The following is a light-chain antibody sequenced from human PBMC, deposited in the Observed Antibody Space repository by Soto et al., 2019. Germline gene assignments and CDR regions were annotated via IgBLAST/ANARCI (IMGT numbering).Light chain of an antibody. J-gene: IGLJ3*02. CDR1: SSDVGGYNF. CDR2: EVS. Sequence: QSALTQPPSASGSPGQSVTISCTGTSSDVGGYNFVSWYQQHPGKAPKLMIYEVSKRPSGVPDRFSGSKSGNTASLTVSGLQAEDEADYHCSSYGGNNNLVFGGGTQLTVL. V-gene: IGLV2-8*01. CDR3: SSYGGNNNLV.